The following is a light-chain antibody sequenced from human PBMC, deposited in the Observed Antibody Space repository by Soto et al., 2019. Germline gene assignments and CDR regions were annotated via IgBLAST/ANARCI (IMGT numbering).Light chain of an antibody. CDR2: EVT. J-gene: IGLJ1*01. CDR1: SSDVWSFNF. CDR3: CSDAGSSSYV. V-gene: IGLV2-23*02. Sequence: QSALTQPASVSGSPGQSITISYTRPSSDVWSFNFVSWYQQHPDKAPQVLIYEVTKRPPGVSNRFSGSKSGNTASLTISGLQADDEADYYCCSDAGSSSYVFGTGTKLTVL.